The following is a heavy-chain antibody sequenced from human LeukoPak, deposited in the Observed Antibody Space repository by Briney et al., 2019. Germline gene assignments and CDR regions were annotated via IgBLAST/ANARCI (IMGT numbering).Heavy chain of an antibody. Sequence: ASVKVSCKASGGTFSSHAISWVRQAPGQGLEWMGWISAYNGNTNYAQKFQGRVTMTTDTSTSTAYMELRSLRSDDTALYYCARDDHSGSWSWFDPWGQGTLVTVSS. V-gene: IGHV1-18*01. D-gene: IGHD2-15*01. CDR3: ARDDHSGSWSWFDP. CDR2: ISAYNGNT. CDR1: GGTFSSHA. J-gene: IGHJ5*02.